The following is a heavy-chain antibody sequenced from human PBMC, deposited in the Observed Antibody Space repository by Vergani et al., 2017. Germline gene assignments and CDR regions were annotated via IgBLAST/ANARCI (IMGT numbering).Heavy chain of an antibody. V-gene: IGHV3-23*04. J-gene: IGHJ6*02. Sequence: VQLVESGGGLVKPGGSLRLSCAASGFTFSDYYMSWIRQAPGKGLEWVSAISGSGGSTYYADSVKGRFTISRDNSKNTLYLQMNSLRAEDTAVYYCAKCQDYGSGGRFYYGMDVWGQGTTVTVSS. CDR3: AKCQDYGSGGRFYYGMDV. D-gene: IGHD3-10*01. CDR2: ISGSGGST. CDR1: GFTFSDYY.